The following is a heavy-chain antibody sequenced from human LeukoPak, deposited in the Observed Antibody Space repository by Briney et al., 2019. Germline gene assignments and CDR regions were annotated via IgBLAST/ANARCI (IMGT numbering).Heavy chain of an antibody. J-gene: IGHJ4*02. D-gene: IGHD5-24*01. CDR3: ARDGYMALDY. Sequence: GGSLRLSCAASGFTFSNYAMHWVRQAPGKGLEYVSVISSNGGNKNYADSVKGRFTISRDNAKNSLYLQMNSLRAEDTAVYYCARDGYMALDYWGQGTLVTVSS. CDR1: GFTFSNYA. V-gene: IGHV3-64*04. CDR2: ISSNGGNK.